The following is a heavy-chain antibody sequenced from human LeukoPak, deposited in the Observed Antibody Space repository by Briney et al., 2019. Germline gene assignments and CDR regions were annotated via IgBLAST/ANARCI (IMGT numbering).Heavy chain of an antibody. CDR2: ISSSSSTI. J-gene: IGHJ4*02. CDR3: ARDPLYGDFYFDY. CDR1: GFTFSSYS. V-gene: IGHV3-48*01. Sequence: GSLRLSCAASGFTFSSYSMNWVRQAPGKGLEWVSYISSSSSTIYYADSVKGRFTISRDNAKNTLYLQMGSLRAEDMAVYYCARDPLYGDFYFDYWGQGTLVTVSS. D-gene: IGHD4-17*01.